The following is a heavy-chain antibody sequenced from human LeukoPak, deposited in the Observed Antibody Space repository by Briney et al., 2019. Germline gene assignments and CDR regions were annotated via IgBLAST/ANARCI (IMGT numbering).Heavy chain of an antibody. CDR3: ARLVGGGSGTI. D-gene: IGHD3-10*01. J-gene: IGHJ4*02. Sequence: GGSLSLSCAASGFTFDDYGMSWVRQAPGKGLEWVSGINWNGGSTGYAGSVKGRFTISRDNAKNSLYLQMNSLRAEDTALYYCARLVGGGSGTIGGQGTLVTVSS. V-gene: IGHV3-20*04. CDR1: GFTFDDYG. CDR2: INWNGGST.